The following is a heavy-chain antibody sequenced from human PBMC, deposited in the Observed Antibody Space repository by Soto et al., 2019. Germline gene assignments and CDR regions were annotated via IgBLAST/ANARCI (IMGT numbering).Heavy chain of an antibody. D-gene: IGHD2-2*01. Sequence: GGSLRLSCAASGFTFSNAWMSWVRQAPGKGLEWVGRIKSKTDGGTTDYAAPVKGRFTISRDDSKNTLYLQMNSLKTEDTAVYYCTTGPYRYQLRLAHAFDIWGQGTMVTVSS. CDR2: IKSKTDGGTT. J-gene: IGHJ3*02. V-gene: IGHV3-15*01. CDR3: TTGPYRYQLRLAHAFDI. CDR1: GFTFSNAW.